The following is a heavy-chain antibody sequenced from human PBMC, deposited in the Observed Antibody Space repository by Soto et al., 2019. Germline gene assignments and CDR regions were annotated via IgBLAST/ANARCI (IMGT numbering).Heavy chain of an antibody. CDR2: IYYSGST. Sequence: SETLSLTCTVSGGSISSSSYYWGWIRQPPGKGLEWIGSIYYSGSTYYNPSLKSRVTISVDTSKNQFSLKLSSVTAADTAVYYCARHRTYYYGSGSYYFPNWFDPWGQGTLVTVSS. J-gene: IGHJ5*02. CDR1: GGSISSSSYY. CDR3: ARHRTYYYGSGSYYFPNWFDP. D-gene: IGHD3-10*01. V-gene: IGHV4-39*01.